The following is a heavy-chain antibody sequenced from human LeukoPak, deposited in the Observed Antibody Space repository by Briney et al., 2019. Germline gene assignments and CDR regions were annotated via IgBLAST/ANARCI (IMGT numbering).Heavy chain of an antibody. CDR2: ISGSGGRI. V-gene: IGHV3-23*01. Sequence: GGSLRLSCAASTFTFSSYVMSWVRQAPGKGVEWVSGISGSGGRIYYADSVKGRFTISRDNSKNTLFLQMNSLRVEDTAVYYCAKVIGGYLDYWGQGTLVTVSS. J-gene: IGHJ4*02. CDR3: AKVIGGYLDY. D-gene: IGHD3-22*01. CDR1: TFTFSSYV.